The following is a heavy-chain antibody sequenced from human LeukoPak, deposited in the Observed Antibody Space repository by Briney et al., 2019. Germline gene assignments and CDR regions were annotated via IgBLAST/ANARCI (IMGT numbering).Heavy chain of an antibody. Sequence: PGGSLRLSCAASGFTVSSNYMSWVRHAPGKGLEWVSLIYGSGTTYYADSVKGRFTISRDNSKNTLYLQMNSLSAEDTAVYYCASNRFGYTIDYWGQGTLVTVSS. CDR3: ASNRFGYTIDY. V-gene: IGHV3-66*02. D-gene: IGHD5-24*01. CDR2: IYGSGTT. J-gene: IGHJ4*02. CDR1: GFTVSSNY.